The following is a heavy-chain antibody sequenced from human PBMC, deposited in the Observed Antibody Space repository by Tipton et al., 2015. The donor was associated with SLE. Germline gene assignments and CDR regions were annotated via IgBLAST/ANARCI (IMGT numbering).Heavy chain of an antibody. J-gene: IGHJ4*02. CDR2: IYYCGNT. CDR3: ARHWVYYYHSCGYPGY. D-gene: IGHD3-22*01. Sequence: TLSLTCTVSGGSISSSSYYWGWIRQPPGKGLEWIGSIYYCGNTYYNPSLKSPVTISVDTSKNQFSLKLSSLTAADTAGCYCARHWVYYYHSCGYPGYWGQGTLVTVSS. CDR1: GGSISSSSYY. V-gene: IGHV4-39*07.